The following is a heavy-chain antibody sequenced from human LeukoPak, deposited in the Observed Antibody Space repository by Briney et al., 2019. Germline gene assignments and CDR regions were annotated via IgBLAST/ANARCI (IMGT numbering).Heavy chain of an antibody. CDR2: IYYSGST. D-gene: IGHD2/OR15-2a*01. Sequence: SQTLSLTCTVSGGSISSGGYYWSWIRQHPGKGLEWIGYIYYSGSTYYNPSLKSRVTISVDTSKNQFSLKLSSVTAADTAVYYCARDTFDAFDIWGQGTMVTVSS. CDR3: ARDTFDAFDI. V-gene: IGHV4-31*03. CDR1: GGSISSGGYY. J-gene: IGHJ3*02.